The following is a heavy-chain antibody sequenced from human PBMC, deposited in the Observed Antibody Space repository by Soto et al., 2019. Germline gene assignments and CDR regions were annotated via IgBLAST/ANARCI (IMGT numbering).Heavy chain of an antibody. CDR1: GFTFSSYW. CDR2: IKQDGSEK. D-gene: IGHD3-9*01. V-gene: IGHV3-7*01. J-gene: IGHJ6*02. Sequence: EVQLVESGGGLVQPGGSLRLSCAASGFTFSSYWMSRVRQAPGKGLEWVANIKQDGSEKYYVDSVKGRFTISRDNAKNSLYLQMNSLRAEDTAVYYCARDGGIKYYDILTGPVYYYYGMDVWGQGTTVTVSS. CDR3: ARDGGIKYYDILTGPVYYYYGMDV.